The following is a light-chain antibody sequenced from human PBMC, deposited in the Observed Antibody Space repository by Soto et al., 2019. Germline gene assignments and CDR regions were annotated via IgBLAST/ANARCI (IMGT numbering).Light chain of an antibody. CDR1: QSVSSY. J-gene: IGKJ5*01. CDR3: QQRSNWPPT. Sequence: PGEIVTLSCRASQSVSSYLVWYQQKPGQAPRLLIYDASNRATGIPARFSGYGSGTDFTLTITSLEPEDFAVYYCQQRSNWPPTFGQGTRLEIK. V-gene: IGKV3-11*01. CDR2: DAS.